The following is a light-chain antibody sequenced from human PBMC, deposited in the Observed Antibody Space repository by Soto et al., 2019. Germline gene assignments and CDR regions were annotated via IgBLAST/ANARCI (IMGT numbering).Light chain of an antibody. Sequence: QSALTQPASVSGSPGQSITISCTGTSSDVGGYNYVSWYQQHPGKAPKLMIYDVSNRPSGVSNRFSGSKSGNTASLTLSGLQAEDEADYYCSSYTSSSTLLYVFGPGTKVTVL. CDR1: SSDVGGYNY. V-gene: IGLV2-14*01. CDR3: SSYTSSSTLLYV. CDR2: DVS. J-gene: IGLJ1*01.